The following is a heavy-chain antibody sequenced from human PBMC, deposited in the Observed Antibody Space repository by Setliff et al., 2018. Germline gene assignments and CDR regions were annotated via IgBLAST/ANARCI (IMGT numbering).Heavy chain of an antibody. V-gene: IGHV1-2*02. D-gene: IGHD4-17*01. CDR3: ARVAYGLEYFQY. J-gene: IGHJ1*01. Sequence: ASVKVSCKASGFTFTDHYMHWVRQAPGQGPEWMGWINLHSGGTNYAQKFQDRVTMTSDTSITTAYMDLSRLTSDDTAVYYCARVAYGLEYFQYWGQGTLVTVSS. CDR1: GFTFTDHY. CDR2: INLHSGGT.